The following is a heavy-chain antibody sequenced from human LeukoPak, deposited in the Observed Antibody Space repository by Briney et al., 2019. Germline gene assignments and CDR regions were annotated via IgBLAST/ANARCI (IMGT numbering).Heavy chain of an antibody. CDR1: GGSISSGSYY. CDR2: IYTSGST. Sequence: SQTLSLTCTVSGGSISSGSYYWSWIRQPAGKGLVRIWRIYTSGSTNYNPSLKSRVTISVDTSKNQFSLKLSSVTAADTAVYYCARDPLHRGIAAGPWGQGTLVTVSS. D-gene: IGHD6-13*01. J-gene: IGHJ5*02. V-gene: IGHV4-61*02. CDR3: ARDPLHRGIAAGP.